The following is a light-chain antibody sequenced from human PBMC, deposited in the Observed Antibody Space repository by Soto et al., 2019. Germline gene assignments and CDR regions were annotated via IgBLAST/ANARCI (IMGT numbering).Light chain of an antibody. Sequence: EIVMTQSPATLTVSPGERATLSCRASQSVSSNLAWYQQEPGQAPRLLIYGASTRATGIPARFSGSGSGTDFTLTISSLQSEDFAVYYCQQYNNWPGTFGQGTKVEIK. V-gene: IGKV3D-15*01. J-gene: IGKJ1*01. CDR3: QQYNNWPGT. CDR1: QSVSSN. CDR2: GAS.